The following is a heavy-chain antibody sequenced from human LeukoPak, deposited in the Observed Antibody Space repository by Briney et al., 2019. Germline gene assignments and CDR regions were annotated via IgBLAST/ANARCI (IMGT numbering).Heavy chain of an antibody. D-gene: IGHD3-10*01. V-gene: IGHV3-30*04. J-gene: IGHJ4*02. CDR2: ISYDGSNK. Sequence: GGSLRLSCAASGFIFSSYAIHWVRQAPGKGLEWVAVISYDGSNKYYADSVKGRFTISRDNSKNTLYLQMNSLRAEDTAVYYCAKDWYYYGSGSYPDYWGQGTLVTVSS. CDR3: AKDWYYYGSGSYPDY. CDR1: GFIFSSYA.